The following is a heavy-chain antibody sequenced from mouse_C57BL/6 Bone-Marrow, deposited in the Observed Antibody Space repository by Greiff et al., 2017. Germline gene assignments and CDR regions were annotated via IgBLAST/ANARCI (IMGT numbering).Heavy chain of an antibody. V-gene: IGHV1-82*01. J-gene: IGHJ2*01. D-gene: IGHD2-14*01. Sequence: VQLQQSGPELVKPGASVKISCKASGFAFSSSWMNWVKQRPGKGLEWIGRIYPGDGDTNYTGKFKGKATLTADKSSSTADMQLSSLTSEDSAVYFWVRARNYFDYWGQGTTRTVSS. CDR3: VRARNYFDY. CDR1: GFAFSSSW. CDR2: IYPGDGDT.